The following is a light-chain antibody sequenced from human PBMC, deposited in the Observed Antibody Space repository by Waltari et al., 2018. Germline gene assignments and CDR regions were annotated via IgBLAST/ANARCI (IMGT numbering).Light chain of an antibody. J-gene: IGKJ1*01. CDR2: AAS. CDR3: LQDYIYPWT. CDR1: QGIRND. Sequence: AIQMTQSPSPLSASVGDRVPITCRASQGIRNDLGWYQQKPGKAPKLLISAASTLQSGVPSRFSGSGSGTEFTLTISSLQPEDFATYYCLQDYIYPWTFGQGTKVEIQ. V-gene: IGKV1-6*01.